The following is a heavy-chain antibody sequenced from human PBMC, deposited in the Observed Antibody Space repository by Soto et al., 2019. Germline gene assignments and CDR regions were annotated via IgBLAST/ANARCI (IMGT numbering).Heavy chain of an antibody. Sequence: GASVKVSCKASGYTFTSYYMHWVRQAPGQGLKWMGIINPSGGSTSYAQKFQGRVTMTRDTSTSTVYMELSSLRSEDTAVYYCARDWEAIAAAGWFDPWGQGTLVTVSS. CDR1: GYTFTSYY. V-gene: IGHV1-46*01. J-gene: IGHJ5*02. D-gene: IGHD6-13*01. CDR3: ARDWEAIAAAGWFDP. CDR2: INPSGGST.